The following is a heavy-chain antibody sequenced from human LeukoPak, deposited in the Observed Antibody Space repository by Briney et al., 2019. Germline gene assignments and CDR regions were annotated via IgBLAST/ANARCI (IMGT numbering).Heavy chain of an antibody. D-gene: IGHD3-22*01. V-gene: IGHV4-39*07. Sequence: SENLSLTCTVSGGSISSSSYYWGWIRQPPGKGLEWIGSIYYSGSTYYNPSLKSRVTISVDTSKNQFSLKLSSVTAADTAVYYCARGVSSGYYYSFDYWGQGTLVTVSS. CDR1: GGSISSSSYY. CDR3: ARGVSSGYYYSFDY. CDR2: IYYSGST. J-gene: IGHJ4*02.